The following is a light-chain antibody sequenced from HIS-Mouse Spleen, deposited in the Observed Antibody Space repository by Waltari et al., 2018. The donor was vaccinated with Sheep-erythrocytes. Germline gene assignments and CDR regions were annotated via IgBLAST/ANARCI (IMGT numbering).Light chain of an antibody. CDR1: QSVLYSSNNKNY. Sequence: DIVMTQSPDSLAVSLGERATINCKSSQSVLYSSNNKNYLAWYQPKPGQPPKLLICWASTRESGVPDRCSGSGYGTDFTLTLSSLQAGDVAVYYCQQYYSTPLTFGGGTKVEIK. CDR3: QQYYSTPLT. CDR2: WAS. V-gene: IGKV4-1*01. J-gene: IGKJ4*01.